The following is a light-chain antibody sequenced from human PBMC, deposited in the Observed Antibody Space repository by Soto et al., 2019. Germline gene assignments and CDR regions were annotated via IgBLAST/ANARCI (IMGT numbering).Light chain of an antibody. CDR3: HQDNSFPLP. J-gene: IGKJ5*01. CDR2: DAS. V-gene: IGKV1-12*01. Sequence: DIPMTQSPCFVSASVGDRVTITCRASQGISRCLVWYQQQPGQAPEILIYDASSLQSGVPSRFSGSGSGTDFTLTISRLQPEDFATYYCHQDNSFPLPFGQGTRLEIQ. CDR1: QGISRC.